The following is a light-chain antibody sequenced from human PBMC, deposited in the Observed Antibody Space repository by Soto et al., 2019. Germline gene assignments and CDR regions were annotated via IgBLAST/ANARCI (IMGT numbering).Light chain of an antibody. CDR3: NSYTSSSTHL. Sequence: QSALTQPASVSGSAGQSITISCTGTSSDVGGYNYVSWYQQHPGKAPKLIISDVSNRPSGVSNRFSGSKSGNTASLTISGLQAEDEADYYCNSYTSSSTHLFGTGTKLTVL. V-gene: IGLV2-14*03. J-gene: IGLJ1*01. CDR2: DVS. CDR1: SSDVGGYNY.